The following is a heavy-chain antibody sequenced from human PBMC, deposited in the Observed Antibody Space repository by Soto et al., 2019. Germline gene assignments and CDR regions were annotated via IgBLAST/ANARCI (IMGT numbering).Heavy chain of an antibody. CDR3: ARHYDSMSPFDI. CDR2: VNPGDSDT. CDR1: EYYFTTYW. V-gene: IGHV5-51*01. J-gene: IGHJ3*02. Sequence: GESLKISCKASEYYFTTYWIGWVRQTPGKGLEWMGIVNPGDSDTRYSPSFQGRVIISVDKSINTAYLQWSSLKASDTAIYYCARHYDSMSPFDIWGQGTTVTGSS. D-gene: IGHD3-22*01.